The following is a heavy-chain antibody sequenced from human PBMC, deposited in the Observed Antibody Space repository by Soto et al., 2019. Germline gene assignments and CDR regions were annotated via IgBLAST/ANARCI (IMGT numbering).Heavy chain of an antibody. D-gene: IGHD6-19*01. CDR3: TRGHTGWYGYDC. V-gene: IGHV3-74*01. CDR2: INSDASTK. J-gene: IGHJ4*02. CDR1: GFTFRSSW. Sequence: EVQLVESGGGLVQPGGSLRLSCVASGFTFRSSWMHWVRQAPGKGLVWVSRINSDASTKNYANYVEGRFTIARDNAENTLYLQMDSLTAEDTAVYYGTRGHTGWYGYDCWGQGALVTVSS.